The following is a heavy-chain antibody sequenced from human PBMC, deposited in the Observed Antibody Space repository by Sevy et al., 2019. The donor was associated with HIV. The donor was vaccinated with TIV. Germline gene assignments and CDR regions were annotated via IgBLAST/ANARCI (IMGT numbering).Heavy chain of an antibody. CDR1: GFTFSSYA. V-gene: IGHV3-23*01. CDR3: AKGGYCSNGACYTDFDY. CDR2: ITGSGSNT. J-gene: IGHJ4*02. Sequence: GGSLRLSCAASGFTFSSYAMSWVRQAPGKGLEWVSAITGSGSNTYYADSVKGRFTISRDNSKNMLYLQMNTRRAEDTAVYYCAKGGYCSNGACYTDFDYWGQGTLVTVSS. D-gene: IGHD2-8*01.